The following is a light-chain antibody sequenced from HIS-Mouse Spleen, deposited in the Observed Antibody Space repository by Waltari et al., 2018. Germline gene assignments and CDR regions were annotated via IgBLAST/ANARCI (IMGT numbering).Light chain of an antibody. CDR1: RGHSSYA. CDR3: QTWGTGHVV. V-gene: IGLV4-69*01. J-gene: IGLJ2*01. Sequence: QLVLTQSPSASASLGASVKLTCTLSRGHSSYAIAWPQQQPEKGPRYLMKLNSDGSHSKGDGIPDRFSGSSSGAERYLTISSLQSEDEADYYCQTWGTGHVVFGGGTKLTVL. CDR2: LNSDGSH.